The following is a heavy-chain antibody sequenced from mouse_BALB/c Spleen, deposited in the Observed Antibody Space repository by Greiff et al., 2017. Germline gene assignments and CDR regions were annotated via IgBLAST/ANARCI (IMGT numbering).Heavy chain of an antibody. J-gene: IGHJ3*01. V-gene: IGHV5-17*02. CDR3: ARSIYDGYYAWLAY. D-gene: IGHD2-3*01. Sequence: EVQVVESGGGLVQPGGSRKLSCAASGFTFSSFGMHWVRQAPEKGLEWVAYISSGSSTIYYAATVKGRFTISRDNPKNTLFLQMTSLRAEDTAMYYCARSIYDGYYAWLAYWGQGTLVTVSA. CDR1: GFTFSSFG. CDR2: ISSGSSTI.